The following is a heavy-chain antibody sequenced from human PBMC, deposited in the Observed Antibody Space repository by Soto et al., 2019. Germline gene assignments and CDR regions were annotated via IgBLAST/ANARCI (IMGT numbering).Heavy chain of an antibody. CDR3: ARDRPGAVTTYGNYYGMDV. J-gene: IGHJ6*02. D-gene: IGHD4-4*01. Sequence: SETLSLTCTVSGGSVNSYYWSWIRQPPGKGLEWIGYIFYSGSTKSNPSLKSRVTISVDTSKNQFSLKLSSVTAADTAVYYCARDRPGAVTTYGNYYGMDVWGQGTTVTVSS. V-gene: IGHV4-59*02. CDR1: GGSVNSYY. CDR2: IFYSGST.